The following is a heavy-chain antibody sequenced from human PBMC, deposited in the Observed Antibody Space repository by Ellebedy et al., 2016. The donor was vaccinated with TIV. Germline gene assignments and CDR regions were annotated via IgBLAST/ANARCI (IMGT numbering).Heavy chain of an antibody. D-gene: IGHD6-13*01. V-gene: IGHV6-1*01. J-gene: IGHJ5*02. CDR3: AASYSSSWYSGWFDP. Sequence: SETLSLTCAISGDSVSSNSAAWNWIRQSPSRGLEWLGRTYYRSKWYNDYAVSVKSRITINPDTSKNQFSLQLNSVTPEDTAVYYCAASYSSSWYSGWFDPWGQGTLVTVSS. CDR1: GDSVSSNSAA. CDR2: TYYRSKWYN.